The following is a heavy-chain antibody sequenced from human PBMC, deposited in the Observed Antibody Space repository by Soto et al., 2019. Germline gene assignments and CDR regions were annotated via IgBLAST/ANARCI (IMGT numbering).Heavy chain of an antibody. CDR2: IIPIFGTA. Sequence: GASVKVSCKASGVTFSSYAISWVRQAPGQGLEWMGGIIPIFGTANYAQKFQGRVTITADKSTSTAYMELSSLRSEDTAVYYCASKYYYDSSGYYPYYYYYYGMDVWGQGTTVTVSS. J-gene: IGHJ6*02. CDR1: GVTFSSYA. D-gene: IGHD3-22*01. V-gene: IGHV1-69*06. CDR3: ASKYYYDSSGYYPYYYYYYGMDV.